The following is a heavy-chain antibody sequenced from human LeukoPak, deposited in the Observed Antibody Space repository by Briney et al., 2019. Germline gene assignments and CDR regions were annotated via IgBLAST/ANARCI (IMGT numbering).Heavy chain of an antibody. Sequence: GGSLRLSCAASGFTFSDYDMSWVRQAPGKGLEWVSYISSSGSTIYYADSVKGRFTISRDNAKNSLYLQMNSLRAEDTAVYYCARVHRRNYYDSVAPWFDPWGQGTLVTVSS. CDR1: GFTFSDYD. V-gene: IGHV3-11*01. D-gene: IGHD3-22*01. CDR2: ISSSGSTI. CDR3: ARVHRRNYYDSVAPWFDP. J-gene: IGHJ5*02.